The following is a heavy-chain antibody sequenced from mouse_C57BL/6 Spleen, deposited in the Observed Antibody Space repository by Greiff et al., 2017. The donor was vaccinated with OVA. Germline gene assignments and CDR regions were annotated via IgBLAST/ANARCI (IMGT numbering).Heavy chain of an antibody. CDR3: ARDRSSYDY. D-gene: IGHD1-1*01. CDR1: GFTFSDYY. CDR2: INYDGSST. Sequence: EVQLQESEGGLVQPGSSMKLSCTASGFTFSDYYMAWVRQVPEKGLEWVANINYDGSSTYYLDSLKSRFIISRDNAKNILYLQMSSLKSEDTATYYCARDRSSYDYWGQGTTLTVSS. V-gene: IGHV5-16*01. J-gene: IGHJ2*01.